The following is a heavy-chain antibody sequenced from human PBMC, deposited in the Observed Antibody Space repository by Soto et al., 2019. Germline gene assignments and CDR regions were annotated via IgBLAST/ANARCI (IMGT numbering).Heavy chain of an antibody. D-gene: IGHD1-1*01. CDR2: LYDVDGS. V-gene: IGHV3-53*01. CDR1: GLSISGKK. CDR3: ATWREREHAYDI. Sequence: GGSLRLSCAASGLSISGKKNVAWVRQAPGKGLEWVSALYDVDGSFYADSVKGRSTTSSDRSKTTVYLQMNDLRPGDTAVYYCATWREREHAYDIWGQGTTVTVS. J-gene: IGHJ3*02.